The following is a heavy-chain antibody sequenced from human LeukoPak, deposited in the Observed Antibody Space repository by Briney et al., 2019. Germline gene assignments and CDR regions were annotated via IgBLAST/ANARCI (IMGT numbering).Heavy chain of an antibody. CDR3: VRDWDHFDFDS. J-gene: IGHJ5*01. D-gene: IGHD1-26*01. CDR2: INPAGNYG. V-gene: IGHV3-74*01. Sequence: PGGSLRLSCAASGFTFSNYWIHWVRQAPGKGLVWVSRINPAGNYGNYADSVKGQFTISRDNAKNTVYLQMNSLRAEDTALFYCVRDWDHFDFDSWGLGTLVTVSS. CDR1: GFTFSNYW.